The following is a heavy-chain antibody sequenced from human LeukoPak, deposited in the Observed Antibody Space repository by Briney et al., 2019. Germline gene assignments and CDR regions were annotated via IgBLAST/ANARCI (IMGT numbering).Heavy chain of an antibody. D-gene: IGHD6-19*01. J-gene: IGHJ4*02. Sequence: SVKVSCKASGGTFSSYAISWVRQAPGQGLEWMGGIIPIFGTANYAQRFQGGVTITADESTSTAYMELSSLRSEDTAVYYCASAGSSGLSRMDYWGQGTLVTVSS. CDR1: GGTFSSYA. V-gene: IGHV1-69*13. CDR2: IIPIFGTA. CDR3: ASAGSSGLSRMDY.